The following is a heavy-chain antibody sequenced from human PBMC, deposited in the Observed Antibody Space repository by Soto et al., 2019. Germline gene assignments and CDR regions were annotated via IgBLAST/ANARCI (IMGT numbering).Heavy chain of an antibody. CDR1: GGSISSGGYY. D-gene: IGHD3-22*01. J-gene: IGHJ5*02. V-gene: IGHV4-31*03. Sequence: SETLSLTCTVSGGSISSGGYYWSWIRQHPGKGLEWIGYIYYSGSTYYNPSLKSRVTISVDTSKNQFSLKLSSVTAADTAVYYCARATGYYDSSGNNWFDPWGQGTLVTV. CDR3: ARATGYYDSSGNNWFDP. CDR2: IYYSGST.